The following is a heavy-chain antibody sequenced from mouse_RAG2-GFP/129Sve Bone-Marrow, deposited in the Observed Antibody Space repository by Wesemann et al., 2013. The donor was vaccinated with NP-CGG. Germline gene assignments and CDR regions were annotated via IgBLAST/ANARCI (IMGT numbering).Heavy chain of an antibody. CDR2: INPNNGGT. CDR3: ARSYGSNLAWFAY. D-gene: IGHD1-1*01. Sequence: GKSLEWIGGINPNNGGTSYNQKFKGKATLTVDKSSSTAYMELRSLTSEDSAVYYCARSYGSNLAWFAYWGQGTLVTVSA. V-gene: IGHV1-26*01. J-gene: IGHJ3*01.